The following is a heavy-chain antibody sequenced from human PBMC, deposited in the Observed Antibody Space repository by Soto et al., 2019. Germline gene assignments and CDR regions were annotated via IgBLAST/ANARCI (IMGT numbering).Heavy chain of an antibody. Sequence: GGSLSLSCAASGFNVSRNYMSWVRQAPGKGLEWVSVLYSGGNTYYADSVKGRFTISRHNSKNTLYLQMNSLKPDDTAVYYCARGVQWLVPFDYWGQGTLVTVSS. V-gene: IGHV3-53*04. CDR2: LYSGGNT. D-gene: IGHD6-19*01. CDR1: GFNVSRNY. CDR3: ARGVQWLVPFDY. J-gene: IGHJ4*02.